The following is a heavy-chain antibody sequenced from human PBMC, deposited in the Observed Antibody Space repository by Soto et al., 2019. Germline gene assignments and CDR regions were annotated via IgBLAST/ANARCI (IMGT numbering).Heavy chain of an antibody. Sequence: ASVKVSCKASGYTFTTYGIRWVRQAPGQGLEWMGWISTYNGNTNYAQKLQGRVIMTTDTSTSTAYMDLRSLRSDDTAVYYCARKYSGSSWFDPWGQGTMVTVYS. V-gene: IGHV1-18*01. J-gene: IGHJ5*02. D-gene: IGHD6-6*01. CDR3: ARKYSGSSWFDP. CDR2: ISTYNGNT. CDR1: GYTFTTYG.